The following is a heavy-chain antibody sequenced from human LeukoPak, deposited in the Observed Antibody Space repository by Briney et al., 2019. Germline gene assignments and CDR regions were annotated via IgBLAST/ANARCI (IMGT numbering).Heavy chain of an antibody. V-gene: IGHV3-21*01. Sequence: GGSLRLSCAASGFTFSSYSMNWVRQAPGKGLEWVSSIGSSSSYIYYADSVKGRFTISRDNAKNSLYLQMNSLRAEDTAVYYCARDYSSGWFDYWGQGTLVTVSS. CDR3: ARDYSSGWFDY. CDR1: GFTFSSYS. J-gene: IGHJ4*02. CDR2: IGSSSSYI. D-gene: IGHD6-19*01.